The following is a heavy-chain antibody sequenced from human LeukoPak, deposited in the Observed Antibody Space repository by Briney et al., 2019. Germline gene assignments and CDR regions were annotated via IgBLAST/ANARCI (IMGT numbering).Heavy chain of an antibody. CDR2: ISSSSYI. V-gene: IGHV3-21*01. Sequence: GGSLRHSCAASGFTFSSYSMNWVRQAPGKGLEWVSSISSSSYIYYADSVKGRFTISRDNAKNSLYLQMNSLRAEDTAVYYCARDRSGGTNAFDIWGQGTMVTVSS. CDR3: ARDRSGGTNAFDI. J-gene: IGHJ3*02. CDR1: GFTFSSYS. D-gene: IGHD3-16*01.